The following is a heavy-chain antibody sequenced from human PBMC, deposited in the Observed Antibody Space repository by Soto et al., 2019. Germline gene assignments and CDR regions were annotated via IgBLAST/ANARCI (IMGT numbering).Heavy chain of an antibody. D-gene: IGHD4-17*01. V-gene: IGHV3-30*18. CDR1: GFTFSSYG. J-gene: IGHJ4*02. Sequence: QVQLVESGGGVVQPGRSLRLSCAASGFTFSSYGMHWVRQAPGKGLEWVAVISYDGSNKYYADSVKGRFTISRDNSKNTLYLQMNSLRAEDTAVYYCAKDRDYGGIQGFDYWGQGTLVTVSS. CDR2: ISYDGSNK. CDR3: AKDRDYGGIQGFDY.